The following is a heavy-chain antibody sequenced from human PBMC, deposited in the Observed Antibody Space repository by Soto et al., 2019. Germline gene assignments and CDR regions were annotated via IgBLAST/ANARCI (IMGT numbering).Heavy chain of an antibody. D-gene: IGHD5-12*01. Sequence: QLQLQESGSGLVKPSQTLSLTCAVSGGSISSGGYSWSWIRQPPGKGLEWIGYIYHSGSTYYNPSLKSRVTLSVDRSKNQSSPKLSSVTAADTAVYYCAAGGGLPRYYWGQGTLVTVSS. CDR1: GGSISSGGYS. J-gene: IGHJ4*02. CDR2: IYHSGST. V-gene: IGHV4-30-2*01. CDR3: AAGGGLPRYY.